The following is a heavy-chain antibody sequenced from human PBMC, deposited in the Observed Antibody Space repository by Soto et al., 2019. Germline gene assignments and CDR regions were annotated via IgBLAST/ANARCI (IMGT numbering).Heavy chain of an antibody. J-gene: IGHJ3*02. CDR3: ARGVVPAALGDAFDI. D-gene: IGHD2-2*01. Sequence: SETLSPTCAVSGGSISSGGYSWSWIRQPPGKGLEGIGYIYHSGSTYYNPSLKSRVTISEDRAKNQFSLKLSYVTAADTAVYYCARGVVPAALGDAFDIWGQGTMVTVAS. CDR1: GGSISSGGYS. CDR2: IYHSGST. V-gene: IGHV4-30-2*01.